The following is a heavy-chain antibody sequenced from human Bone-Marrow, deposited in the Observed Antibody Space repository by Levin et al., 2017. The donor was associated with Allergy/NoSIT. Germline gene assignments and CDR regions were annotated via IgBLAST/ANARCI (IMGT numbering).Heavy chain of an antibody. V-gene: IGHV4-39*02. CDR2: VYFSGST. CDR3: ARVPALRFLDWFLDY. Sequence: SETLSLTCTVSGDSIISATYYWGWVRQPPGKGLEWIGSVYFSGSTYLSPFLKSRVTMSVDTSRSHFSLNLNSVTAADTAVYYCARVPALRFLDWFLDYWGRGVLVTVSS. J-gene: IGHJ4*02. CDR1: GDSIISATYY. D-gene: IGHD3-9*01.